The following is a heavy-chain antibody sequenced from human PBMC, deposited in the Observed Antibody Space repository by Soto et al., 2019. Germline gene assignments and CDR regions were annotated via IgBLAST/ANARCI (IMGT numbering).Heavy chain of an antibody. Sequence: LRLSCAASGFTFSSYAMSWVRQAPGKGLEWVSAISGSGGSTYYADSVKGRFTISRDNSKNTLYLQMNSLRAEDTAVYYCAKDAVVVVAATVHYGMDVWGQGTTVTVSS. J-gene: IGHJ6*02. CDR3: AKDAVVVVAATVHYGMDV. V-gene: IGHV3-23*01. CDR2: ISGSGGST. CDR1: GFTFSSYA. D-gene: IGHD2-15*01.